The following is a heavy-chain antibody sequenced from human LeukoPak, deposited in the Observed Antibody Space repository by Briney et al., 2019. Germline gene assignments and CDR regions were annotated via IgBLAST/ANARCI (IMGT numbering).Heavy chain of an antibody. V-gene: IGHV4-39*01. CDR2: ISYSGSA. CDR3: AGGIAHNWFDP. D-gene: IGHD2-21*01. Sequence: SETLSLTCTVSGGSIRSSSYYWGGIRPPPGKGRGWLGTISYSGSAYYTPSLKSRVTIYVDTSKNQFSLKLSSVTAADTAVFYCAGGIAHNWFDPWGQGTLVTVSS. CDR1: GGSIRSSSYY. J-gene: IGHJ5*02.